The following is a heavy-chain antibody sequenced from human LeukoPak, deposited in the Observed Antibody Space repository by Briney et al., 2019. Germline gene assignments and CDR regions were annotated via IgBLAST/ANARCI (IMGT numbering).Heavy chain of an antibody. D-gene: IGHD6-19*01. V-gene: IGHV2-70*18. Sequence: SWVRQAPGKGLEWVALIDWDDDKYYSTSLKTRLTISKDTPKNQVVLTMTNMDPVDTATYYCARVIAVAGTFAFDIWGQGTMVTVSS. CDR3: ARVIAVAGTFAFDI. CDR2: IDWDDDK. J-gene: IGHJ3*02.